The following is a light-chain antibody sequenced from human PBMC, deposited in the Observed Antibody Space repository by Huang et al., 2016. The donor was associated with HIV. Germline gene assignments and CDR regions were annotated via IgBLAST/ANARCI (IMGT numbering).Light chain of an antibody. Sequence: DIQMTQSPSSLSASMGDRVTITCRASQSISSFLNWYQQKSGKAPKLLVYAASNLQNGVSSRCRGGGSGTDFTLTINNLQPEDFATYYCQQTATVPLTFGGGTKVEIK. CDR2: AAS. J-gene: IGKJ4*01. V-gene: IGKV1-39*01. CDR1: QSISSF. CDR3: QQTATVPLT.